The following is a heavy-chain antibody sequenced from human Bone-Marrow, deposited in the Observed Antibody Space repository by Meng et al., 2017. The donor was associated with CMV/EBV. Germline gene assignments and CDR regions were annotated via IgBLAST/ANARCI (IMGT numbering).Heavy chain of an antibody. Sequence: GESLKISCAASGFTFSSYAMSWVRQAPGKGLEWVANIKEDGSEKYYVDSVKGRFTISRDNAKNSLFLQMNSLRAEDTAVYYCARGWAGFYSWGQGTLVTVSS. CDR2: IKEDGSEK. J-gene: IGHJ4*02. CDR3: ARGWAGFYS. D-gene: IGHD2-2*02. V-gene: IGHV3-7*01. CDR1: GFTFSSYA.